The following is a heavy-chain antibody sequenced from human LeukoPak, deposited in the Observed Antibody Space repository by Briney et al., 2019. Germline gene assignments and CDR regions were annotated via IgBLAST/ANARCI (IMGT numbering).Heavy chain of an antibody. J-gene: IGHJ5*02. V-gene: IGHV4-34*01. CDR1: GGSFSGYY. CDR2: INHSGSI. CDR3: ARAKTGYSSGWYAGSWFDP. Sequence: PSETLSLTCAVYGGSFSGYYWSWIRQPPGKGLEWIGEINHSGSINYNPSLKSRVTISVDTSKNQFSLKLSSVTAADTAVYYCARAKTGYSSGWYAGSWFDPWGQGTLVTVSS. D-gene: IGHD6-19*01.